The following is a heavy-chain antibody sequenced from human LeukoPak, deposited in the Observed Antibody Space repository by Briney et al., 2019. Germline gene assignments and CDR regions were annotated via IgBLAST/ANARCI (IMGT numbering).Heavy chain of an antibody. CDR3: ARVGLWFGELAYYFDY. Sequence: ASVKVSCKASGYTFTSYGISWVRQAPGQGLEWMGWIIAYNGNTNYAQKLQGRVTMTTDTSTSTAYMELRSLRSDDTAVYYCARVGLWFGELAYYFDYWGQGTLVTVSS. D-gene: IGHD3-10*01. CDR1: GYTFTSYG. CDR2: IIAYNGNT. V-gene: IGHV1-18*01. J-gene: IGHJ4*02.